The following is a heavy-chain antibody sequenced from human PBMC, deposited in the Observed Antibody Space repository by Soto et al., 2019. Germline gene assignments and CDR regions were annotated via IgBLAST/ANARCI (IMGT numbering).Heavy chain of an antibody. CDR2: IYYSGST. V-gene: IGHV4-61*01. CDR3: AREPYSSSWYYYYYGMDV. D-gene: IGHD6-13*01. CDR1: GGSVSSGSYY. Sequence: SETLSLTCTVSGGSVSSGSYYWSWIRQPPGKGLEWIGYIYYSGSTNYNPSLKSRVTISVDTSKNQFSLKLSSVTAADTAVYYCAREPYSSSWYYYYYGMDVWGQGTTVTVSS. J-gene: IGHJ6*02.